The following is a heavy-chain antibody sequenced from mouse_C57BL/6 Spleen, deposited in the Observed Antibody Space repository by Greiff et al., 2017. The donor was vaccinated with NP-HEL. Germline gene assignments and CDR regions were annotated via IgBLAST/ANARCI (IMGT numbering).Heavy chain of an antibody. D-gene: IGHD1-1*01. V-gene: IGHV1-80*01. CDR2: IYPGDGDT. Sequence: QVQLKESGAELVKPGASVKISCKASGYAFSSYWMNWVKQRPGKGLEWIGQIYPGDGDTNYNGKFKGKATLTADKSSSTAYMQLSSLTSEDSAVYFCARPTVVATDAMDYWGQGTSVTVSS. J-gene: IGHJ4*01. CDR1: GYAFSSYW. CDR3: ARPTVVATDAMDY.